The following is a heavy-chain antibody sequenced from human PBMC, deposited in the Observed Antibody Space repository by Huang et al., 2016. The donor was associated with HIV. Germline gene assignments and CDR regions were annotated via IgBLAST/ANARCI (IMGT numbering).Heavy chain of an antibody. Sequence: QVQLQETGPGLVKPSETLSLTCSVSGGALSSDYWGWIRQSPGKGLEWLGSVFHSGSTNYNLSLKSRIFISIDRSKNQFSLQVSSVTAADSAVYYCARGANWASSWYFDLWGRGTLVSVSS. D-gene: IGHD2-8*01. CDR3: ARGANWASSWYFDL. CDR2: VFHSGST. J-gene: IGHJ2*01. V-gene: IGHV4-59*01. CDR1: GGALSSDY.